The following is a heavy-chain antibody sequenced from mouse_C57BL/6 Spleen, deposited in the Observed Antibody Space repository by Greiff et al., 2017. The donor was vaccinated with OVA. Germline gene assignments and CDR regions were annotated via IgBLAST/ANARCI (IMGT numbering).Heavy chain of an antibody. D-gene: IGHD1-3*01. J-gene: IGHJ3*01. CDR2: IHPNSGST. Sequence: QVPLQQPGAELVKPGASVKLSCKASGYTFTSYWMHWVKQRPGQGLEWIGMIHPNSGSTNYNEKFKSKATLTVDKSSSTAYMQLSSLTSEDSAVYYCARESGNTWFAYWGQGTLVTVSA. V-gene: IGHV1-64*01. CDR1: GYTFTSYW. CDR3: ARESGNTWFAY.